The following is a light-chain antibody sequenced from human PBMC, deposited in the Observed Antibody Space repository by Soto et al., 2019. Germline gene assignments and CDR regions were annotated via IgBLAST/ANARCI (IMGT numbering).Light chain of an antibody. Sequence: DIQMTQSPSSLAASVGDRVTITCQASQDIRNYLNWYQQKPEKAPKVLIYDASDLEAGVPSRFSGSGSGTDFTLTISSLQPEDTATYYCRHYANLPITFGQGTRLEIK. J-gene: IGKJ5*01. CDR2: DAS. CDR1: QDIRNY. CDR3: RHYANLPIT. V-gene: IGKV1-33*01.